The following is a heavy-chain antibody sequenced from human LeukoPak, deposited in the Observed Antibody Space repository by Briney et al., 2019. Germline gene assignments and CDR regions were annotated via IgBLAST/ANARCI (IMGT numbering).Heavy chain of an antibody. Sequence: ASVKVSCKASGYTFSSYIMNWVRLAPGQGLEWMGWINTDTGNPTYAQGFTGRFVFSLDTSVSTAYLQISSLKAEDTAVYYCAKTDSYEPYSARDVWAKGPRSPSP. D-gene: IGHD5-18*01. J-gene: IGHJ6*02. V-gene: IGHV7-4-1*02. CDR1: GYTFSSYI. CDR3: AKTDSYEPYSARDV. CDR2: INTDTGNP.